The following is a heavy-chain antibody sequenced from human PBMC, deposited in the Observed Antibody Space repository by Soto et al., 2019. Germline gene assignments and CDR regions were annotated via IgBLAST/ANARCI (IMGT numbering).Heavy chain of an antibody. CDR3: AKDRERSCSSGSCYTLIF. CDR2: ISTSGGST. CDR1: GFTLNNYA. J-gene: IGHJ4*02. D-gene: IGHD2-2*02. V-gene: IGHV3-23*01. Sequence: AGSLRLSCAASGFTLNNYAVSGVRHVPGTGLEWVSAISTSGGSTYQADSVKGRFTISRDNSKSTLYLQMNSLRAEDTAVYYCAKDRERSCSSGSCYTLIFGGQGTPVNVSS.